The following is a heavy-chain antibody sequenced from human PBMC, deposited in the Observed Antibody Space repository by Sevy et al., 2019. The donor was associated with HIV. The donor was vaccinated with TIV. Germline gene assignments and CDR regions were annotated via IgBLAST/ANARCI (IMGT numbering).Heavy chain of an antibody. Sequence: KQSQTLSLTCAVYGGSFSGYYWSWIRQPPGKGLEWIGEINHSGSTNYNPSLKSRVTISVDTSKNQFSLKLSSVTAADTAVYYCARGGGDIVVVPAATFYYWGQGTLVTVSS. J-gene: IGHJ4*02. V-gene: IGHV4-34*01. CDR3: ARGGGDIVVVPAATFYY. D-gene: IGHD2-2*01. CDR2: INHSGST. CDR1: GGSFSGYY.